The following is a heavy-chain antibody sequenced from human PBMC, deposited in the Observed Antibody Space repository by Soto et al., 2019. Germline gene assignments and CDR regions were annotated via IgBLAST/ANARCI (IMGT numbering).Heavy chain of an antibody. CDR1: GGSVSSGSYY. D-gene: IGHD2-21*02. Sequence: PSETLSLTCTVSGGSVSSGSYYWSWIRQPPGKGLEWIGYIYYSGSTNYNPSLKSRVTISVDTSKNQFSLKLSSVTAADTAVYYCASVRSDYYYYYGMDVWGPGTTVTVSS. CDR2: IYYSGST. V-gene: IGHV4-61*01. J-gene: IGHJ6*02. CDR3: ASVRSDYYYYYGMDV.